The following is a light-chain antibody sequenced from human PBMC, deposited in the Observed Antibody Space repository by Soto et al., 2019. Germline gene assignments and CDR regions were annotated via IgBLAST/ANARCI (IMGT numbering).Light chain of an antibody. J-gene: IGLJ1*01. CDR2: LNSDGSH. CDR1: SGHNNYA. CDR3: QTWDAGILV. V-gene: IGLV4-69*02. Sequence: QPVLTQSPSASASLGASVKLTCTLSSGHNNYAIAWHQQQPEKGPRYLMRLNSDGSHNKGDGIPDRFSGSSSGAERYLIISSLHSEDEADYYCQTWDAGILVFGTGTK.